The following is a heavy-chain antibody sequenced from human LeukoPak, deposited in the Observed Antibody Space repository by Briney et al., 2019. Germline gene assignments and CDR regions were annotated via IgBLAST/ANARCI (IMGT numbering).Heavy chain of an antibody. CDR2: ISRDSNDM. Sequence: GGCLRLSCEASGFSFSSYSMSWVRQAPGKGLEWVSFISRDSNDMYHADSVKGRFTISRDNAKNTLYLQMNSLRAEDTAVYYCARVAVVPAAYFDYWGQGTLVTVSS. CDR1: GFSFSSYS. D-gene: IGHD2-2*01. J-gene: IGHJ4*02. V-gene: IGHV3-21*01. CDR3: ARVAVVPAAYFDY.